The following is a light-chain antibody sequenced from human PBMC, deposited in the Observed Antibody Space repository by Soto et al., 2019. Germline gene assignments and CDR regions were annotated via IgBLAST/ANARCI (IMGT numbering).Light chain of an antibody. V-gene: IGKV3-11*01. CDR1: QSVSTY. Sequence: EVVLTQSPATRSECPGESATLSCRASQSVSTYLAWYQQKPGQAPRLLIYDASNRVTGIPARFRGSGSGTDFPLTLRSLEPDDFAVYSCQQRSNWQITFGQGTRLEIK. CDR2: DAS. CDR3: QQRSNWQIT. J-gene: IGKJ5*01.